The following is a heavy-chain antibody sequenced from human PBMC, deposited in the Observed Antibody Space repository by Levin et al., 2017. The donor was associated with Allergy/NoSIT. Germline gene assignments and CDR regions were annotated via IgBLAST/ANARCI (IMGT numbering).Heavy chain of an antibody. J-gene: IGHJ4*02. CDR2: ISGSGGST. Sequence: GGSLRLSFAASGFTFSSYAMSWVRQAPGKGLEWVSAISGSGGSTYYADSVKGRFTISRDNSKNTLYLQMNSLRAEDTAVYYCAKAIQQLRKTDDYWGQGTLVTVSS. CDR3: AKAIQQLRKTDDY. CDR1: GFTFSSYA. D-gene: IGHD6-13*01. V-gene: IGHV3-23*01.